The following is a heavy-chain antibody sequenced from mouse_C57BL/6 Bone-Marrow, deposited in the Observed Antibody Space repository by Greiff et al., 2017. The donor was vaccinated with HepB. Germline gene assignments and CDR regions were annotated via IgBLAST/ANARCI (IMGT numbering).Heavy chain of an antibody. V-gene: IGHV5-16*01. Sequence: DVKLVESEGGLVQPGSSMKLSCTASGFTFSDYYMAWVRQVPEKGLEWVANINYDGSSTYYLDSLKSRFIISRDNAKNILYLQMSSLKSEDTATYYCARNRVRERYFDVWGTGTTVTVSS. CDR2: INYDGSST. CDR1: GFTFSDYY. J-gene: IGHJ1*03. CDR3: ARNRVRERYFDV.